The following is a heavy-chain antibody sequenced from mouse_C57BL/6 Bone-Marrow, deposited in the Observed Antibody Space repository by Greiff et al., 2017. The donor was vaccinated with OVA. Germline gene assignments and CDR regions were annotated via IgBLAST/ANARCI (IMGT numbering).Heavy chain of an antibody. CDR1: GFTFSSYT. J-gene: IGHJ3*02. Sequence: EVQGVESGGGLVKPGGSLKLSCAASGFTFSSYTMSWVRQTPEKRLEWVATISGGGGNTYYPDSVKGRFTISRDNAKNTLYLQMSSLRSEDTALYYCARDYYGSSPLGYWGQGTLVTVSA. V-gene: IGHV5-9*01. CDR2: ISGGGGNT. D-gene: IGHD1-1*01. CDR3: ARDYYGSSPLGY.